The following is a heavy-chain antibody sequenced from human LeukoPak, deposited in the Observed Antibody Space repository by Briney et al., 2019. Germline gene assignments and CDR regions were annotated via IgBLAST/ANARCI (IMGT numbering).Heavy chain of an antibody. V-gene: IGHV1-69*05. CDR2: IIPILGTA. J-gene: IGHJ4*02. D-gene: IGHD3-22*01. CDR1: GGTFSSYA. CDR3: ARDHYYDSSGYY. Sequence: SVKVSCKASGGTFSSYAVNWVRQAPGQGLQWMGGIIPILGTANYAQKFQDRVTISTDESTNTAYVELSSLRSEDTAVYYCARDHYYDSSGYYWGQGTPVTVSS.